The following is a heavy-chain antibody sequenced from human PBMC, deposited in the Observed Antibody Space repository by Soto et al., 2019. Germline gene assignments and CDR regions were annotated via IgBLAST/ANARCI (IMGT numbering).Heavy chain of an antibody. CDR2: IYYSGST. Sequence: SETLSLTCTVSGGSVSSGSYYWSWIRQPPGKGLEWIGYIYYSGSTNYNPSLRSRVTISVDTSKNQFSMKLSSVTAADTAVYYCASGSCSGGSCYSGAARSAGWFDPWGQGTLVTVSS. J-gene: IGHJ5*02. D-gene: IGHD2-15*01. CDR3: ASGSCSGGSCYSGAARSAGWFDP. V-gene: IGHV4-61*01. CDR1: GGSVSSGSYY.